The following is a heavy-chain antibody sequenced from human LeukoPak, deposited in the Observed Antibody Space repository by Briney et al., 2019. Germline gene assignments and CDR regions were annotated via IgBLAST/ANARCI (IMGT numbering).Heavy chain of an antibody. CDR2: INPSGGST. V-gene: IGHV1-46*01. Sequence: ASVKVSCKASGYTFTSYYMHWVRQAPGQGLEWMGIINPSGGSTSYAQKFQGRVTMTRDTSTSTVYMELSSLRSEDTAVYYCARDWRQQLPHDAFDIWGQGTMVTVSS. CDR1: GYTFTSYY. D-gene: IGHD6-13*01. J-gene: IGHJ3*02. CDR3: ARDWRQQLPHDAFDI.